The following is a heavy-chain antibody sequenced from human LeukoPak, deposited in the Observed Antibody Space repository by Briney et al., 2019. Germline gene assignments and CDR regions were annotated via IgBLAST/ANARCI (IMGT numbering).Heavy chain of an antibody. CDR3: ARAKEKQSYYFDY. CDR2: ISSSSSYI. J-gene: IGHJ4*02. CDR1: GFTFSSYS. V-gene: IGHV3-21*01. Sequence: GGSLRLSCAASGFTFSSYSMNWVRQAPGKGLEWVSSISSSSSYIYYADSVKGRFTISRDNAKNSLYLQMNSLRAEDTAVYYCARAKEKQSYYFDYWGQGTLVTVSS. D-gene: IGHD1/OR15-1a*01.